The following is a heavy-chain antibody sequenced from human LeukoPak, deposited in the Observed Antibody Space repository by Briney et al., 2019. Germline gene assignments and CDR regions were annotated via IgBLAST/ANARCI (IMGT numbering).Heavy chain of an antibody. CDR1: GYRFTTYW. CDR2: IDPSDSYT. Sequence: GVSLKISCQGSGYRFTTYWITWARQMPGKGLEWMGRIDPSDSYTNYSPSFQGHVTISADRSISTVYLQWSSLKASDTAMYYCARRARGRAFDIWGQGTMVTVSS. V-gene: IGHV5-10-1*01. D-gene: IGHD3-10*01. J-gene: IGHJ3*02. CDR3: ARRARGRAFDI.